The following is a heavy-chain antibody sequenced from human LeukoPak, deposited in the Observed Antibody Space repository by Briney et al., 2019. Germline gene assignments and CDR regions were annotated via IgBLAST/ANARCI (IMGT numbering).Heavy chain of an antibody. CDR3: ARGTSGGYFDY. V-gene: IGHV3-13*04. Sequence: GGSLRLSCAASGFTFSDYDMNWVRQVSGKGLEWVSSVGPVGDTLYSGSVKGRFTISRDNAKNTLYLQMNSLRAEDTAVYYCARGTSGGYFDYWGQGTLVTVSS. CDR1: GFTFSDYD. J-gene: IGHJ4*02. CDR2: VGPVGDT. D-gene: IGHD1-26*01.